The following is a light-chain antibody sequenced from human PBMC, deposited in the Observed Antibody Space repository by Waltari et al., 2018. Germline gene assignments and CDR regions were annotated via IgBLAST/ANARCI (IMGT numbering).Light chain of an antibody. J-gene: IGKJ1*01. Sequence: EIVLTQSPGTLSLSPGERATISCRASQSVGRPLAWYQLKPGQAPRLLIYGASTRATGTPDRFSGSGSGTDFSLTISRLEPEDFAVYFCQHYVRLPATFGQGTRVEV. CDR1: QSVGRP. CDR3: QHYVRLPAT. CDR2: GAS. V-gene: IGKV3-20*01.